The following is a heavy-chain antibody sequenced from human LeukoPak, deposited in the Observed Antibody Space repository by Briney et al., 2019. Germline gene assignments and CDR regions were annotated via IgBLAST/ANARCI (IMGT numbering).Heavy chain of an antibody. CDR1: GFTLGSYG. V-gene: IGHV3-30*18. D-gene: IGHD5-24*01. CDR3: AKEREMATRYYFDY. J-gene: IGHJ4*02. Sequence: GGSLRLSCAASGFTLGSYGMHWVRQAPGKGREWVASISYDGSNEYYGDSVKGRFSGSGDNSKNTLYLHMNSVRAEDTAVYYCAKEREMATRYYFDYWGQGTLVTVSS. CDR2: ISYDGSNE.